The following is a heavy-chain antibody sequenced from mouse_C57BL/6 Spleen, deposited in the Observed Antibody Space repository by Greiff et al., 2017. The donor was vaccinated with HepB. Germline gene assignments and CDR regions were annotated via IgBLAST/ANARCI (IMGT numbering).Heavy chain of an antibody. CDR3: ARAGVLRRTSPWFAY. V-gene: IGHV1-50*01. CDR2: IDPSDSYT. Sequence: QVQLQQPGAELVKPGASVKLSCKASGYTFTSYWMQWVKQRPGQGLEWIGEIDPSDSYTNYNQKFKGKATLTVDTSSSTAYMQRSSLTSEDSAVYYCARAGVLRRTSPWFAYWGQGTLVTVSA. D-gene: IGHD2-12*01. CDR1: GYTFTSYW. J-gene: IGHJ3*01.